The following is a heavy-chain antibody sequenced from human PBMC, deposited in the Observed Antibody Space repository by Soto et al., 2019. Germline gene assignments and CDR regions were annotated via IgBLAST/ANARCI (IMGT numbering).Heavy chain of an antibody. CDR3: ARVPYSTRDYYGMDV. J-gene: IGHJ6*02. CDR2: IYSGGTT. D-gene: IGHD6-13*01. CDR1: GGTISSSNW. V-gene: IGHV3-53*01. Sequence: LTCAVSGGTISSSNWCSWVRQAPGKGLEWVSVIYSGGTTDYADSVKGRFNISRDNSKNTLYLQMNSLRAEDTAVYYCARVPYSTRDYYGMDVWGQGTTVTVSS.